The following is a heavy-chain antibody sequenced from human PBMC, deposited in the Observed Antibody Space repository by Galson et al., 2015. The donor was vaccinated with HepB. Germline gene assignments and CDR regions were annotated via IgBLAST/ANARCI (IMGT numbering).Heavy chain of an antibody. D-gene: IGHD6-13*01. Sequence: SLRLSCAASGFTVSSNYMSWVRQAPGKGLEWVSVIYSGGSTYYADSVKGRFTISRDNSKNTLYLQMNSLRAEDTAVYYCAREKIAAAGTELETDYWGQGTLVTVSS. J-gene: IGHJ4*02. CDR3: AREKIAAAGTELETDY. V-gene: IGHV3-53*01. CDR1: GFTVSSNY. CDR2: IYSGGST.